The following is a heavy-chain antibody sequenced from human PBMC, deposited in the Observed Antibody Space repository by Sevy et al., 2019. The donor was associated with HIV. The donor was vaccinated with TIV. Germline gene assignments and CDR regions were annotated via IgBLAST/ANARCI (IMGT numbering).Heavy chain of an antibody. J-gene: IGHJ3*02. V-gene: IGHV6-1*01. Sequence: SQTLSLTCAISGDSVSSNSAAWNWIRQSPSRGLEWLGRTYYRSKWYNDYAVSVKSRITINPDTSMNQFSLQLKSVTPEDTAVYYCARVVYSSGWFTDAFDIWGQGTMVTV. CDR3: ARVVYSSGWFTDAFDI. CDR2: TYYRSKWYN. D-gene: IGHD6-19*01. CDR1: GDSVSSNSAA.